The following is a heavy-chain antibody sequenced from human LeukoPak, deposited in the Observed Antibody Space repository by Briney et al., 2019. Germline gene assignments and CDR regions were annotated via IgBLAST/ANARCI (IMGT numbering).Heavy chain of an antibody. J-gene: IGHJ4*02. Sequence: PGGSLRLSCAASGFTFSSYEMNWVRQAPGKGLEWVSYISSSDSTIYYADSVKGRFTISRDNAKNSLYLQMNSLRAEDTAVYYCARVAINDYGDYFDYWGQGTLVTVSS. D-gene: IGHD4-17*01. CDR2: ISSSDSTI. V-gene: IGHV3-48*03. CDR3: ARVAINDYGDYFDY. CDR1: GFTFSSYE.